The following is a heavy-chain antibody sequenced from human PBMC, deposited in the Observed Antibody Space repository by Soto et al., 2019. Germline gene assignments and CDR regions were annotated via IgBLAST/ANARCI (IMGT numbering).Heavy chain of an antibody. CDR3: AKGEKYSGFDY. CDR1: GSTFNNRA. CDR2: ISGNSGET. V-gene: IGHV3-23*01. J-gene: IGHJ4*02. Sequence: GGSLRLSCTVSGSTFNNRAMSWVRQSPGKGLEWVSSISGNSGETNYVDSVRGRFTISRDNSRNTLYLQMNSLRGEDTAVYYCAKGEKYSGFDYWDQGTPVTVSS. D-gene: IGHD1-26*01.